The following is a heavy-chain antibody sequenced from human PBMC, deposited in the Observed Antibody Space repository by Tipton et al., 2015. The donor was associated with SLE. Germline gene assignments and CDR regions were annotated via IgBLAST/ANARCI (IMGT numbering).Heavy chain of an antibody. V-gene: IGHV4-39*01. D-gene: IGHD3-22*01. CDR1: GGSISSSSYY. J-gene: IGHJ4*02. CDR3: ARTYYHFDY. Sequence: TLSLTCTVSGGSISSSSYYWGWIRQPPGKGLEWIGSIYNSGSTYYNASLKNRVTISVDTSKNQFSLKLTSLTAADTAVYYCARTYYHFDYWGQGTLVTVSS. CDR2: IYNSGST.